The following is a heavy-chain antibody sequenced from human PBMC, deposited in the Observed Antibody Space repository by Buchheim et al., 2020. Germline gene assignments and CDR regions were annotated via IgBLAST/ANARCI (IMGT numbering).Heavy chain of an antibody. V-gene: IGHV3-74*03. Sequence: EVQLVESGGGLVQPGGSLRLSCAASGFTFSSYEMNWVRQAPGKGLVWVSRINGDGYSITYADSVKGRFTISRDNAKNTLYLQMNSLRAEDTAVYYCVRADYYGMDVWGQGTT. CDR3: VRADYYGMDV. D-gene: IGHD3-10*01. CDR1: GFTFSSYE. CDR2: INGDGYSI. J-gene: IGHJ6*02.